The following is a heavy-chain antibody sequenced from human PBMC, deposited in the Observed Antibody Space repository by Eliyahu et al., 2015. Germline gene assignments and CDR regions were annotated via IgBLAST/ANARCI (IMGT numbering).Heavy chain of an antibody. CDR3: AGSPSSSADYYYGLDV. D-gene: IGHD2-2*01. CDR1: GDSXTSLG. J-gene: IGHJ6*04. Sequence: QVQLVESGGGVVQPGRXLRLSCVVSGDSXTSLGMXWVRQAPGKGLEWVAVISYDGNYKFYGDSVKGRFTISRDNSNNTVFLQMDSLRGEDTALYYCAGSPSSSADYYYGLDVWGKGTTVTVSS. CDR2: ISYDGNYK. V-gene: IGHV3-30*03.